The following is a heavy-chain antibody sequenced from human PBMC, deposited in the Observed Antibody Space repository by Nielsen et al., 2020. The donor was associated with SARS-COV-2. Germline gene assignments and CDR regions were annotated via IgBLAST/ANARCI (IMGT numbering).Heavy chain of an antibody. V-gene: IGHV3-7*01. CDR2: IKPDGSEK. J-gene: IGHJ3*01. CDR3: ARDWSRAFDV. CDR1: GFTLSYQW. Sequence: GGSLRLSCAASGFTLSYQWMGWVRQAPGKGLEWVADIKPDGSEKFYVDSVKGRFTISRDNAKNSMSLQMNSLRVEDTAVYYCARDWSRAFDVWGQGTMVTVSS.